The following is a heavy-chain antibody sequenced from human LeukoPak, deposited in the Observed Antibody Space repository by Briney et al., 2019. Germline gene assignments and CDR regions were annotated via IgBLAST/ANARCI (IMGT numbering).Heavy chain of an antibody. J-gene: IGHJ4*02. D-gene: IGHD6-19*01. CDR2: ISYDGSNK. CDR3: ARDRIAVAGIFDY. CDR1: TFTFSSYA. V-gene: IGHV3-30*01. Sequence: GRSLRLSCAASTFTFSSYAMHWVRQAPGKGREWVAVISYDGSNKYYADSVKGRFTISRDNSNNTLYLQMNSLRAEDTAVYYCARDRIAVAGIFDYWGQGTLVTVSS.